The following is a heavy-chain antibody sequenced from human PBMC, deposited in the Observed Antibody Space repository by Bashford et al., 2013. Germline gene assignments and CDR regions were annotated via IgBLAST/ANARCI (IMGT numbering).Heavy chain of an antibody. CDR1: GGSVSSGSYY. Sequence: SETLSLTCTVSGGSVSSGSYYWSWIRQPPGKGLEWIGYIYYSGSTNYNPSLKSRVTISVDTSKNQFSLKLSSVTAADTAVYYCARAVGEDSSGWYGPFDYYYYGMDVWGQGTTVTVSS. J-gene: IGHJ6*02. CDR2: IYYSGST. CDR3: ARAVGEDSSGWYGPFDYYYYGMDV. D-gene: IGHD6-19*01. V-gene: IGHV4-61*01.